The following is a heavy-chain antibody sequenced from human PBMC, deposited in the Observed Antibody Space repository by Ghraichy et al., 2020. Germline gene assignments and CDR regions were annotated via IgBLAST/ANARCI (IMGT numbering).Heavy chain of an antibody. CDR2: INHSGST. J-gene: IGHJ4*02. CDR1: GGSFSGYY. Sequence: SETLSLTCAVYGGSFSGYYWSWIRQPPGKGLEWIGEINHSGSTNYNPSLKSRVTISVDTSKNQFSLKLSSVTAADTAVYYCARGRGTVITMIVVVTYFDYWGQGTLVTVSS. CDR3: ARGRGTVITMIVVVTYFDY. D-gene: IGHD3-22*01. V-gene: IGHV4-34*01.